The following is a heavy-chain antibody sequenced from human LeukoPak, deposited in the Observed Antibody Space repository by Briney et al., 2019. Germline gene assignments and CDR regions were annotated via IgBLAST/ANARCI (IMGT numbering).Heavy chain of an antibody. Sequence: SVKVSCKASGGTFSSYAISWVRQAPGQGLEWMGGIIPIFGTANYAQKFQGRVTITTDESTRTAYMELSSLRPEDTAVYYCASPDYYDSSGYYLGYWGQGTLVTVSS. CDR3: ASPDYYDSSGYYLGY. CDR1: GGTFSSYA. J-gene: IGHJ4*02. V-gene: IGHV1-69*05. D-gene: IGHD3-22*01. CDR2: IIPIFGTA.